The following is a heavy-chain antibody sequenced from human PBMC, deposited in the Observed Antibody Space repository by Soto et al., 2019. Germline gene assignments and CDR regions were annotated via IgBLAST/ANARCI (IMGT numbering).Heavy chain of an antibody. CDR2: TSNNGDRT. V-gene: IGHV3-23*01. D-gene: IGHD6-19*01. J-gene: IGHJ4*02. CDR1: GFTFTDHA. Sequence: GGSLRLSCAVSGFTFTDHAMTWVRQAPGKGLEWVSTTSNNGDRTFYADSVKGRFTVSTDRTNNTLYLQMNSLRADDTAVYFCARTTLYSNGGYFDSWGQGTLVTVSS. CDR3: ARTTLYSNGGYFDS.